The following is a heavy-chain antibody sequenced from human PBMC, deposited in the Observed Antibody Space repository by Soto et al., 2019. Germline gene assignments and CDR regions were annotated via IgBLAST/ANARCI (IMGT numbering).Heavy chain of an antibody. D-gene: IGHD3-16*01. CDR3: ASMITFGGVKNWFDP. J-gene: IGHJ5*02. Sequence: PSETLSLTCTVSGGSISSYYWSWIRQPPEKGLEWIGYIYYSGSTNYNPSLKSRVTISVDTSKNQFSLKLSSVTAADTAVYYCASMITFGGVKNWFDPWGQGTLVTVSS. CDR1: GGSISSYY. CDR2: IYYSGST. V-gene: IGHV4-59*08.